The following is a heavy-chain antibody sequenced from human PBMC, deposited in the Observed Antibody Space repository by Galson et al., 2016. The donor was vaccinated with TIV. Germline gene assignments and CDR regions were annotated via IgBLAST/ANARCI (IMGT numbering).Heavy chain of an antibody. D-gene: IGHD3-9*01. Sequence: SETLSLTCPVSGGSITNSRYYWGWIRQPPGKGLEWIGSIYYFESTYHNPSLKSRVNMSLYNTKNQFSLRLKSVTAADPAAYYCGRRFVWFGNGFDVLGQGTTVTVSS. J-gene: IGHJ6*02. CDR1: GGSITNSRYY. V-gene: IGHV4-39*01. CDR2: IYYFEST. CDR3: GRRFVWFGNGFDV.